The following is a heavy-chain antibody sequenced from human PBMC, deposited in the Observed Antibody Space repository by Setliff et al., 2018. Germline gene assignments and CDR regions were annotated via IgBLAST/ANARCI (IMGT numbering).Heavy chain of an antibody. D-gene: IGHD2-15*01. CDR2: ISDTSSFI. J-gene: IGHJ1*01. CDR1: GLTLTPYT. CDR3: ARASLGKFGSAVEYFHH. Sequence: GGSLRLSCAASGLTLTPYTMTWVRQAPGKGPEWVSSISDTSSFIYYADSVKGRFTISRDNAKNTLYLQMNSLRADDTAVYYCARASLGKFGSAVEYFHHWGQGTLVTVSS. V-gene: IGHV3-21*06.